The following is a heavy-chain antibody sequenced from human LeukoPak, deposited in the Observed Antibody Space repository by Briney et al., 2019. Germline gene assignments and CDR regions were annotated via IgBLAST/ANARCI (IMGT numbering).Heavy chain of an antibody. CDR2: INPNSGGT. J-gene: IGHJ5*02. V-gene: IGHV1-2*02. CDR1: GYTFTGYY. CDR3: ARETTSGGSGMDFNWFDP. Sequence: ASVKVSCKASGYTFTGYYMHWVRQAPGQGLEWMGWINPNSGGTNYAQKFQGRVTTTRDTSISTAYMELSRLRSDDTAVYYCARETTSGGSGMDFNWFDPWGQGTLVTVSS. D-gene: IGHD3-10*01.